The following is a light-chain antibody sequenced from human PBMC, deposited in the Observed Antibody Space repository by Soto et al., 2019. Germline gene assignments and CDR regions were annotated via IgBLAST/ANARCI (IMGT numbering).Light chain of an antibody. CDR2: DTH. J-gene: IGLJ7*01. CDR3: SLHYGGSFV. Sequence: QAVVTQEPSLTVSPGGTVTLTCGSSTGPVRNDHYSTWLQQKPGQAPRTLIYDTHGKPSWTPARFSASLLGGKAALRLSGAQPEDEADYYCSLHYGGSFVIGGGTQLTVL. V-gene: IGLV7-46*01. CDR1: TGPVRNDHY.